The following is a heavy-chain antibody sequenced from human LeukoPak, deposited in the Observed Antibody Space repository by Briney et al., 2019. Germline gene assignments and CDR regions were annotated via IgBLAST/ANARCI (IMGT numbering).Heavy chain of an antibody. CDR1: GFTFSSYW. Sequence: GGSLRLSCAASGFTFSSYWMSWVRQAPGKGLEWVANIKQDGSEKYYVGSVKGRFTISRDNAKNSLYLQMNSLRADDTAVYYCARFAAGGSYYYYMDVWGKGTTVTVSS. CDR2: IKQDGSEK. CDR3: ARFAAGGSYYYYMDV. D-gene: IGHD6-25*01. J-gene: IGHJ6*03. V-gene: IGHV3-7*01.